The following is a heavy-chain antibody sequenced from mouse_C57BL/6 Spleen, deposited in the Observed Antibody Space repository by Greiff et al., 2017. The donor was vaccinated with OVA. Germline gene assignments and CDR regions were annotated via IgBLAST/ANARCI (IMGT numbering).Heavy chain of an antibody. Sequence: VQLQQPGAELVKPGASVKLSCKASGYTFTSYWMHWVKQRPGQGLEWIGMIHPNSGSTNYNEKFKSKATLTVDKSSSTAYMQLSSLTSEDSAVDYGAREDYDGDYYAMDYWGQGTSVTVSS. V-gene: IGHV1-64*01. D-gene: IGHD2-4*01. J-gene: IGHJ4*01. CDR1: GYTFTSYW. CDR2: IHPNSGST. CDR3: AREDYDGDYYAMDY.